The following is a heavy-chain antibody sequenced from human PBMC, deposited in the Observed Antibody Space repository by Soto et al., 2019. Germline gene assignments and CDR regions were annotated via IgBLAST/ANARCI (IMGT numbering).Heavy chain of an antibody. CDR2: ISAHNGNT. Sequence: QVHLVQSGAEVKKPGASVKVSCKGSGYGFTTYGITWVRQAPGQGLEWMAWISAHNGNTNYAQKLQGRGTVTRDTSTSKASMELRSLRSDDTAVYYCARGRYGDYWGQGALVTVSS. V-gene: IGHV1-18*01. J-gene: IGHJ4*02. CDR3: ARGRYGDY. CDR1: GYGFTTYG. D-gene: IGHD1-1*01.